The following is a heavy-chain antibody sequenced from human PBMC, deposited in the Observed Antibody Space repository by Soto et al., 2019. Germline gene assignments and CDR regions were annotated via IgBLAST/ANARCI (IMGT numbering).Heavy chain of an antibody. J-gene: IGHJ6*02. D-gene: IGHD2-8*01. CDR3: TRSRRSILMVYGFGGMDV. CDR2: ISGSGDGT. CDR1: GFTVGSHA. V-gene: IGHV3-23*01. Sequence: GGSLRLSCAASGFTVGSHAMSWVRQAPGKGLEWVSSISGSGDGTYYGDSVKGRFTISRDSSSSTLYLQMDNLRGEDTAVYFCTRSRRSILMVYGFGGMDVWGQGTTVTVSS.